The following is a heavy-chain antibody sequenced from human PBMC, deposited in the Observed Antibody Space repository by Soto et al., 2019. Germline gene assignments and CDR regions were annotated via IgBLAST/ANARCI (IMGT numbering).Heavy chain of an antibody. J-gene: IGHJ4*02. CDR3: ARQARRSGWSLGY. Sequence: SETMSLTCTVSGDSISSSSYYWGWFRQPPGKGLEWIGNIYFTGSTYYSPSLKSRVTISVDLSKNHFSLKLTSVTAADTAVYYSARQARRSGWSLGYWGKVTLGTVS. CDR2: IYFTGST. CDR1: GDSISSSSYY. V-gene: IGHV4-39*02. D-gene: IGHD6-19*01.